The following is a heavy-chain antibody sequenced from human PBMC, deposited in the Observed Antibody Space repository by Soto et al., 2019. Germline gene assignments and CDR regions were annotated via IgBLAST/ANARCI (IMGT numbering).Heavy chain of an antibody. D-gene: IGHD3-16*01. CDR1: RLTFSAHD. CDR3: AGEPKGGAYDMDV. J-gene: IGHJ6*02. Sequence: QVQLVESGGGVVQPGTSLRLSCAASRLTFSAHDMHWVRQAPGTGLEWVALIWSDGSRGFYADSVKGRFTISRDNFKNTLYLQRNSLGAEDTAVYYCAGEPKGGAYDMDVWGQGTTVTVSS. V-gene: IGHV3-33*01. CDR2: IWSDGSRG.